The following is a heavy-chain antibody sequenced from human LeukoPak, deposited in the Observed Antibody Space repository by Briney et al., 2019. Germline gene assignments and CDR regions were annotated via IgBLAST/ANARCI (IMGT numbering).Heavy chain of an antibody. CDR2: ITPNSGDT. CDR1: GYTFTGYH. Sequence: ASVKVSCKASGYTFTGYHMHWVRLAPGQGLEWMGRITPNSGDTNYAQKFQGRVTMTRDTSISTAYMELSRLRSDDTAVYYCARDYCSGTSCLFDYWGQGTLVTVSS. D-gene: IGHD2-2*01. V-gene: IGHV1-2*06. J-gene: IGHJ4*02. CDR3: ARDYCSGTSCLFDY.